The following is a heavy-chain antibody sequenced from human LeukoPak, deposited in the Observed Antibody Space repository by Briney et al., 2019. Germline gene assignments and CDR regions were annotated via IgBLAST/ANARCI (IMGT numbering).Heavy chain of an antibody. V-gene: IGHV4-59*08. CDR1: GGSIRSHY. J-gene: IGHJ3*02. D-gene: IGHD3-22*01. Sequence: SETLSLTCTVSGGSIRSHYWSWLRQPPGKGLEWLGYIYYSETANYNPTHKSRITISLDTSKNQFSLKLNSVTAADTAVYYCARVGGYPLSAFDIWGQGTMVTVSS. CDR2: IYYSETA. CDR3: ARVGGYPLSAFDI.